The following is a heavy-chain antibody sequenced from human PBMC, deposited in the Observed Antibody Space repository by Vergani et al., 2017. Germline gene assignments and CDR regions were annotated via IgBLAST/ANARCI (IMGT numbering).Heavy chain of an antibody. CDR2: IWYDGSNK. CDR1: GFTFSSYG. J-gene: IGHJ3*02. V-gene: IGHV3-33*01. CDR3: ARDTYCGGDCYSDAFDI. Sequence: QVQLVESGGGVVQPGRSLRLSCAASGFTFSSYGMHWVRQAPGKGLEWVAVIWYDGSNKYYADSVKGRFTISRDNSKNTLYLQMNSLRAEDTAVYYCARDTYCGGDCYSDAFDIWGQGTMVTVSS. D-gene: IGHD2-21*02.